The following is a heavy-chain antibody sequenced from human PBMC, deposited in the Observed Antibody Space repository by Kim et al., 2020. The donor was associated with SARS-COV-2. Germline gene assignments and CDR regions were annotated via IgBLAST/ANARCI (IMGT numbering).Heavy chain of an antibody. CDR2: IKSKTDGGTT. D-gene: IGHD2-2*01. Sequence: GGSLRLSCAASGFTFSNAWMSWVRQAPGKGLEWVGRIKSKTDGGTTDYAAPVKGRFTISRDDSKNTLYLQMNSLKTEDTAVYYCTTDRGEGYCSSTSCYFGRAWGQGTLVTVSS. CDR1: GFTFSNAW. V-gene: IGHV3-15*01. J-gene: IGHJ4*02. CDR3: TTDRGEGYCSSTSCYFGRA.